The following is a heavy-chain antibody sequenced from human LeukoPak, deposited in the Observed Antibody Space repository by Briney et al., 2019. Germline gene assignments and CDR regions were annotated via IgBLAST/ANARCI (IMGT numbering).Heavy chain of an antibody. CDR1: GGSISSYY. CDR3: ARHTEWGGYDFAAFDI. D-gene: IGHD5-12*01. J-gene: IGHJ3*02. Sequence: PSETLSLTCTVSGGSISSYYWSWIRQPPGKGLEWIGSIYYSGSTYYNPSLKSRVTISVDTSKNQFSLKLSSVTAADTAVYYCARHTEWGGYDFAAFDIWGQGTMVTVSS. V-gene: IGHV4-39*01. CDR2: IYYSGST.